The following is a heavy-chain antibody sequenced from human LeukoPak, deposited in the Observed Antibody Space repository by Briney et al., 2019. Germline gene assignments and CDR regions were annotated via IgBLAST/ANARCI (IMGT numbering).Heavy chain of an antibody. CDR1: GGSFSGYY. CDR3: ARGPNWNDFDY. V-gene: IGHV4-34*01. CDR2: INHSGST. J-gene: IGHJ4*02. Sequence: SETLSLTCAVYGGSFSGYYWSWLRQPPGKGLEWIGEINHSGSTTYNPSLKSRVTMSIDTSRSQFSLKLSSVTAADTAVYFCARGPNWNDFDYWGQGTLVTVSS. D-gene: IGHD1-1*01.